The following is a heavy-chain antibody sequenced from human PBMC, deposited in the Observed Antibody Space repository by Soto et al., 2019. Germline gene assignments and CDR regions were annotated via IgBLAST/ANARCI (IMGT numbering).Heavy chain of an antibody. V-gene: IGHV3-30*04. D-gene: IGHD2-15*01. Sequence: GGSLRLSCAVSGFTFSSYSMRWVRQDPDMGLEWVAFISFAGNNKYYADSVKGRFTISRDNSNNMLYLEMNSLRPDDTAAYYCARDRQKALVVVAATGGFDYWGQGTPVTVSS. CDR2: ISFAGNNK. CDR1: GFTFSSYS. J-gene: IGHJ4*02. CDR3: ARDRQKALVVVAATGGFDY.